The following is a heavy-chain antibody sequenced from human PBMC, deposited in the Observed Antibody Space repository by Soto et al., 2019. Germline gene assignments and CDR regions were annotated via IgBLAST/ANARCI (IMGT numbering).Heavy chain of an antibody. D-gene: IGHD3-3*01. CDR1: GFTFSDYY. Sequence: QVQLVESGGGLVKPGGSLRLSCAASGFTFSDYYMSWIRQAPGKGLEWVSYISSSGSTIYYADSVKGRFTISRDNAKNSLYLQMNSLRAEDTAVYYCAPSPNYDFWSGHPWYYYYGMDVWGQGTTVTVSS. V-gene: IGHV3-11*01. J-gene: IGHJ6*02. CDR2: ISSSGSTI. CDR3: APSPNYDFWSGHPWYYYYGMDV.